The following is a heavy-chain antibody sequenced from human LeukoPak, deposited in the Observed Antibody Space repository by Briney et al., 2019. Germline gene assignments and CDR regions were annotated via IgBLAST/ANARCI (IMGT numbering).Heavy chain of an antibody. CDR1: GFTVSSNY. J-gene: IGHJ4*02. V-gene: IGHV3-53*01. D-gene: IGHD6-6*01. Sequence: GGSLRLSCAASGFTVSSNYMSWVRQAPGKGLEWVSVIYSGGSTYYADSVKGRFTISRDNSKNTLYLQMNSLRAEDTAVYYCARAPSIAARPDPHLDGWGQGTLVTVSS. CDR2: IYSGGST. CDR3: ARAPSIAARPDPHLDG.